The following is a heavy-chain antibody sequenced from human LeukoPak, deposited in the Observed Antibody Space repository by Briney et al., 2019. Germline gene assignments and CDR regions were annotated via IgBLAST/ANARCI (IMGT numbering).Heavy chain of an antibody. CDR2: IYYSGST. V-gene: IGHV4-59*01. CDR3: ARVVGYSYGSLDY. Sequence: SETLSLTCTVSGGSISSYYWSWIRQPPGKGLEWIGYIYYSGSTNYNPSLKSRVTISVDTSKNQFSLKLSSVTAADTAVYYCARVVGYSYGSLDYWGQGTLVTVSS. CDR1: GGSISSYY. J-gene: IGHJ4*02. D-gene: IGHD5-18*01.